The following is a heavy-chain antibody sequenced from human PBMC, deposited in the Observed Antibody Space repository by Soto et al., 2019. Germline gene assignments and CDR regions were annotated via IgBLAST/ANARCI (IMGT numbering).Heavy chain of an antibody. CDR3: ARDRLSPSRYFDY. Sequence: ASETLSLTCTVSGGSISSGGYYWSWIRQHPGKGLEWIGYIYYSGSTYYNPSLKSRVTISVDTSKNQFSLKLSSVTAANTAVYYCARDRLSPSRYFDYWGQGTLVTVSS. CDR1: GGSISSGGYY. J-gene: IGHJ4*02. D-gene: IGHD6-25*01. V-gene: IGHV4-31*03. CDR2: IYYSGST.